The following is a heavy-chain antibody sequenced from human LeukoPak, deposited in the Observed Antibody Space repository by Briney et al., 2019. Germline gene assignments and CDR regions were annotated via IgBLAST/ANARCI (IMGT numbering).Heavy chain of an antibody. CDR2: IYTSGST. Sequence: SETLSLTCTVSGGSISSGSYYWSWIRQPAGKGLEWIGRIYTSGSTNYNPSLKSRVTISVDTSKNQFSLKLSSLTAADTAVYYCARVEGYCSSTSCYTVDYWGQGTLVTVSS. CDR1: GGSISSGSYY. V-gene: IGHV4-61*02. D-gene: IGHD2-2*02. J-gene: IGHJ4*02. CDR3: ARVEGYCSSTSCYTVDY.